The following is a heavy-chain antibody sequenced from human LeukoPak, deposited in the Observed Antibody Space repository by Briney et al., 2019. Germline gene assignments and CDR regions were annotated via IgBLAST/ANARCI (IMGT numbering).Heavy chain of an antibody. V-gene: IGHV4-61*08. J-gene: IGHJ4*02. CDR1: GGSISSDGYY. Sequence: SQTLSLTCTVSGGSISSDGYYWSWIRQPPGKGLEWIGYIYYSGSTNYNPSLKSRVTISVDTSKNQFSLKLSSVTAADTAVYYCARHVAGLYYDYVWGSYRPQYYFDYWGQGTLVTVSS. D-gene: IGHD3-16*02. CDR2: IYYSGST. CDR3: ARHVAGLYYDYVWGSYRPQYYFDY.